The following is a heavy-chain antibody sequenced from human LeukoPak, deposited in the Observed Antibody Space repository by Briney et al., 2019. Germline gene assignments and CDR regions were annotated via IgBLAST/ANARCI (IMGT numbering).Heavy chain of an antibody. D-gene: IGHD3-10*01. CDR3: ASARVGFGELPPYSYYYYMDV. CDR1: GDNISSDSAA. J-gene: IGHJ6*03. Sequence: SQTLSLTCAISGDNISSDSAAWNWIRQSPSRGLEWLIRTYFRSKWYNDYVGSVKSRISIKPDTSKNHFSLQLNSVTPEDTAVYYCASARVGFGELPPYSYYYYMDVWGKGTTVTISS. CDR2: TYFRSKWYN. V-gene: IGHV6-1*01.